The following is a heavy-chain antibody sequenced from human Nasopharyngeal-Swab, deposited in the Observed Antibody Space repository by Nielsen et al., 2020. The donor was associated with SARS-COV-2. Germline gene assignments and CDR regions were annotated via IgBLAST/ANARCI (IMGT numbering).Heavy chain of an antibody. V-gene: IGHV3-66*01. D-gene: IGHD1-1*01. J-gene: IGHJ5*02. CDR2: IYSGGST. Sequence: GESLKISCAASRFTVSSNYMSWVRQAPGKGLEWVSVIYSGGSTYYADSVKGRFTISRDNSKNTLYLQMNSLRAEDTAVYYCARDGTGTTRKNGWFDPWGQGTLVTVSS. CDR1: RFTVSSNY. CDR3: ARDGTGTTRKNGWFDP.